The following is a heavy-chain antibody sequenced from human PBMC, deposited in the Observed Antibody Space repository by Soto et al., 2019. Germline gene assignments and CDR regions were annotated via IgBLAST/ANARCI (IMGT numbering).Heavy chain of an antibody. D-gene: IGHD6-6*01. J-gene: IGHJ6*04. CDR2: IYWADDK. Sequence: QITLKESGPTLVKPTQTLTLTCTFSGFSLSTSGLGVGWIRQPPGKALEWLALIYWADDKRYSPSLKSRLTITKDTSKNQVVLTMTNMDPVDTATYYGARYGSSWGLDVWGKGTPVTFSS. CDR1: GFSLSTSGLG. V-gene: IGHV2-5*02. CDR3: ARYGSSWGLDV.